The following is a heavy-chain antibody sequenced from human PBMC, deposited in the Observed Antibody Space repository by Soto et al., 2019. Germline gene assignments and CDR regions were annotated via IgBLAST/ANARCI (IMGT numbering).Heavy chain of an antibody. CDR1: GGTFSSYA. CDR2: IIPIFGTA. CDR3: ARAPSTDYYDSSGSYLVY. D-gene: IGHD3-22*01. Sequence: QVQLVQSGAEVKKPGSSVKVSCKASGGTFSSYAISWVRQAPGQGLEWMGGIIPIFGTANYAQKFQGRVTITADESTSTAYMELSSLRSEDTAVYYWARAPSTDYYDSSGSYLVYWGQGTLVTVSS. V-gene: IGHV1-69*01. J-gene: IGHJ4*02.